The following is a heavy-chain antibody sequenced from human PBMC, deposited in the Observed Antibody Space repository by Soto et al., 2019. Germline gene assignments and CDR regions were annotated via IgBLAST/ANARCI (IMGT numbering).Heavy chain of an antibody. Sequence: PGGSLRLSCAASGLTFSSYAMYWVRQAPGKGLEWVSAITESGGSTFYVDSVKGRFTISRDNSKNTLYLQMSSLRAEDTALYYSAKGSKQYYFDYWGQGTLVTVSS. J-gene: IGHJ4*02. V-gene: IGHV3-23*01. CDR2: ITESGGST. CDR3: AKGSKQYYFDY. CDR1: GLTFSSYA. D-gene: IGHD4-4*01.